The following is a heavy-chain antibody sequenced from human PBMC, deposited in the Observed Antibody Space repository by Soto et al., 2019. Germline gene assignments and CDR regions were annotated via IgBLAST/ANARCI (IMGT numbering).Heavy chain of an antibody. CDR2: ISSSSSTI. CDR1: GFTFNRSS. V-gene: IGHV3-48*02. CDR3: ARPAAEMATITAD. D-gene: IGHD5-12*01. Sequence: EVQLVESGGGLVQPGGSLRLSCAASGFTFNRSSMNWVRQAPGKGLEWVSYISSSSSTIYYADSVKGRFTIFRDNAKNSLYLQMNSLRDEDTAVYYCARPAAEMATITADWGQGTLVTVSS. J-gene: IGHJ4*02.